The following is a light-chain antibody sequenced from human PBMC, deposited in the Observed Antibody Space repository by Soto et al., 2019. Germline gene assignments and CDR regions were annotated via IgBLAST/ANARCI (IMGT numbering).Light chain of an antibody. CDR1: QRFNTN. CDR2: AAS. Sequence: EIVMTQSPATLSVSPGERATLSCRSSQRFNTNVAWYHQKPGQAPRLLIYAASTRATGVPAGFSGSGSGTEFTLTISSLEPEDSAVYYCQQRHMWPITFGQGTRLEI. V-gene: IGKV3-15*01. J-gene: IGKJ5*01. CDR3: QQRHMWPIT.